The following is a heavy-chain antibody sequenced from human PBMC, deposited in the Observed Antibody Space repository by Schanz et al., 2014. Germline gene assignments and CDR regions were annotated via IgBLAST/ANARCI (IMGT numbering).Heavy chain of an antibody. V-gene: IGHV3-23*01. D-gene: IGHD3-10*01. CDR1: GFTFSSYA. CDR3: AKHPRGDKNDRADYIDY. Sequence: EVHLLDSGGGLVQPGGSLRLSCAASGFTFSSYAMSWVRQAPGKGLEWVSSISSGGNPYYANSVKGRFGISRDNSENTLYPQMSSLRVEDTAVYYCAKHPRGDKNDRADYIDYWGQGTPVSVSS. J-gene: IGHJ4*02. CDR2: ISSGGNP.